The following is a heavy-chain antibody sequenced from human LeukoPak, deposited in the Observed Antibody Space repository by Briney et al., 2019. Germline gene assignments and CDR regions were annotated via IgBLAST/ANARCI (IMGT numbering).Heavy chain of an antibody. D-gene: IGHD3-22*01. CDR2: ISYDGSNK. Sequence: GGSLRLSYAASGFTFSSYAMHWVRQAPGKGLEWVAVISYDGSNKYYADSVKGRFTISRDNSKNTLYLQMNSLRAEDTAVYYCARGKSGYYTSYYFDYWGQGTLVTVSS. V-gene: IGHV3-30-3*01. CDR1: GFTFSSYA. J-gene: IGHJ4*02. CDR3: ARGKSGYYTSYYFDY.